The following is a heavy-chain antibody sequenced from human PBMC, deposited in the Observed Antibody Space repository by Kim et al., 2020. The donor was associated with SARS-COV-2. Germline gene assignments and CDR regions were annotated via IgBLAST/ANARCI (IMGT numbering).Heavy chain of an antibody. D-gene: IGHD2-15*01. V-gene: IGHV4-4*02. CDR1: GGSISSSNW. Sequence: SETLSLTCAVSGGSISSSNWWSWVRQPPGKGLEWIGEIYHSGSTNYNPSLKSRVTISVDKSKNQFSLKLSSVTAADTAVYYCARRGCSGGSCYPNWFDPWGQGTLVTVSS. J-gene: IGHJ5*02. CDR3: ARRGCSGGSCYPNWFDP. CDR2: IYHSGST.